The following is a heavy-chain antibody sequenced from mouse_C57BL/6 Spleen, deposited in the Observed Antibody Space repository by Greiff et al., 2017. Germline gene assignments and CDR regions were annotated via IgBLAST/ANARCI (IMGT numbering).Heavy chain of an antibody. V-gene: IGHV1-39*01. CDR1: GYSFTDYN. CDR3: ARDPFY. Sequence: VQLQQSGPELVKPGASVKISCKASGYSFTDYNMNWVKQSNGKSLEWIGDIYPGSGSTNYNEKFKSKATLTVDTSSSTAYMQLSSLTSEDSAVYYCARDPFYWGQGTTLTVSS. J-gene: IGHJ2*01. CDR2: IYPGSGST.